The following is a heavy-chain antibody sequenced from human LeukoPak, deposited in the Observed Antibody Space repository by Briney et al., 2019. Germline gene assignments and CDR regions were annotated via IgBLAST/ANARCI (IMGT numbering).Heavy chain of an antibody. V-gene: IGHV4-31*03. Sequence: PSETLSLTCTVSVGSISSGGYYWTWIRQHPGKGLEWFGYVYYSGSTYYHWSLKSRVTMSVDKTKNMFSLKLSAVSAPDTVEYYCARRASIYASGSPIFDYWRQRTLVTVPS. J-gene: IGHJ4*02. CDR1: VGSISSGGYY. D-gene: IGHD3-10*01. CDR3: ARRASIYASGSPIFDY. CDR2: VYYSGST.